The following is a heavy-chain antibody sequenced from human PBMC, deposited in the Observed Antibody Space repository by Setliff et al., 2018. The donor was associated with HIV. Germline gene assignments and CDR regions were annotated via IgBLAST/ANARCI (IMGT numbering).Heavy chain of an antibody. J-gene: IGHJ4*02. V-gene: IGHV4-59*01. CDR1: GDSISRYY. CDR2: IYYSGSS. D-gene: IGHD6-19*01. Sequence: SETLSLTCTVSGDSISRYYWSWIRQPPGKGMEWIGYIYYSGSSNYNPSLKSRVTITVNTSKNQFSLKLSSVTAADTAVYYCARDLSSGWYFDYWGQGTLVTVSS. CDR3: ARDLSSGWYFDY.